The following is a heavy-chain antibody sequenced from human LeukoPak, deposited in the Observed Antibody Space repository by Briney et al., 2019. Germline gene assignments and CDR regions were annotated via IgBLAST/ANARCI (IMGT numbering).Heavy chain of an antibody. D-gene: IGHD6-13*01. J-gene: IGHJ4*02. V-gene: IGHV3-33*08. Sequence: GGSLRLSCAASGFTFSSYWMSWVRQAPGKGLEWVAVIWYDGSNKYYADSVKGRFTISRDNSKNTLYLQMNSLRAEDTAVYYCARAPHSSSWLNYWGQGTLVTVSS. CDR2: IWYDGSNK. CDR1: GFTFSSYW. CDR3: ARAPHSSSWLNY.